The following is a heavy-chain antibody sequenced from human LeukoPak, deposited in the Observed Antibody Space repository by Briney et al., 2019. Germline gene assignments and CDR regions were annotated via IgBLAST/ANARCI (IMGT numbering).Heavy chain of an antibody. CDR3: VRSTYTSGCDY. Sequence: ASVKVSCKASGYTFNSHAIGWVRQAPGRGLEWMGWISTYSGSTNYVQNLHGRVTMTTDTSTSTAHMELRGLRSDDTAVYYCVRSTYTSGCDYWGQGTLADVSS. D-gene: IGHD3-22*01. CDR2: ISTYSGST. J-gene: IGHJ4*02. CDR1: GYTFNSHA. V-gene: IGHV1-18*01.